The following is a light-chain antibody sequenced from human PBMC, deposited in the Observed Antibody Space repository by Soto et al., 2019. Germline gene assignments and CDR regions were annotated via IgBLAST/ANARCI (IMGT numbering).Light chain of an antibody. CDR3: KKGYISPPE. J-gene: IGKJ1*01. CDR1: QSISNY. V-gene: IGKV1-39*01. CDR2: AGS. Sequence: DIQIVHTPASLSASVVDGVKITWRTSQSISNYLHWYQQSPGRDTKLLIYAGSTLEGGVPSRFSGRGSGTDFTLTIRSLQPGDVATYYCKKGYISPPEFGNGPTV.